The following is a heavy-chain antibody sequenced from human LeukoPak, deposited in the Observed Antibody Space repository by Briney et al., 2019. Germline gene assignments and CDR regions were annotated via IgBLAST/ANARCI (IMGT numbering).Heavy chain of an antibody. CDR3: NEGWFGVY. D-gene: IGHD3-10*01. CDR2: IKSKTDGGTI. CDR1: GFSFSDAW. V-gene: IGHV3-15*01. Sequence: GGSLRLSCAASGFSFSDAWMSWVRQAPGKGLEWVGRIKSKTDGGTIDYAAPVKGRFTISRDDSKNTLYLEMKSLRTEDTAVYYCNEGWFGVYWGQGTLVTVSS. J-gene: IGHJ4*02.